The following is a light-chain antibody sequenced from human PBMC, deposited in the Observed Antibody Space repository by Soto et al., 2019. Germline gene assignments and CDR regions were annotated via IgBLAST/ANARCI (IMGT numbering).Light chain of an antibody. CDR2: DVS. CDR1: RSDVGGYNY. Sequence: QSALTQPRSVSGSPGQSVTISCTGTRSDVGGYNYVSWYQQHPDKAPKLMIYDVSKRPSGVPDRFSGSKSGNTASLTISGLQAEDEADYYCCSYAGSETWVFGGGTQLTVL. CDR3: CSYAGSETWV. V-gene: IGLV2-11*01. J-gene: IGLJ3*02.